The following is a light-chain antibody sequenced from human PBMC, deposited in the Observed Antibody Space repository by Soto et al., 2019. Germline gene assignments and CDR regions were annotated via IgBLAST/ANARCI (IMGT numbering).Light chain of an antibody. J-gene: IGLJ2*01. CDR1: SSDVGGYNY. CDR3: SSYTSSRTLV. V-gene: IGLV2-14*01. Sequence: QSALTQPASVSGSPGQSITISCTGTSSDVGGYNYVSWYQQHPGKAPKLMIYEVSNRPSGVSNRFSRSKSGNTASLTISGLQAEDEADYYCSSYTSSRTLVFGGGTKLPVL. CDR2: EVS.